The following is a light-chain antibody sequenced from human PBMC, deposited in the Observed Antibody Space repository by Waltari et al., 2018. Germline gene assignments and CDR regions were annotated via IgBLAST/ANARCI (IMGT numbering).Light chain of an antibody. CDR3: QVWDTSDPSLYV. Sequence: SFVVTQPPSVSVAPGQTARITCGGNNIGKHTVHWYQQKPGQAPVLVVYDDSDRPSGFPERFSGSNSGNTATLTISRVEAGDEAGYYCQVWDTSDPSLYVFGTGTKVTVL. CDR2: DDS. CDR1: NIGKHT. V-gene: IGLV3-21*02. J-gene: IGLJ1*01.